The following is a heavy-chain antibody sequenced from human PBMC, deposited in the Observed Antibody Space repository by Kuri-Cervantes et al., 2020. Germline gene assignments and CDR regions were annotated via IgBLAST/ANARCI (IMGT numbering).Heavy chain of an antibody. D-gene: IGHD4-11*01. J-gene: IGHJ4*02. V-gene: IGHV1-3*01. CDR2: INAGNGNT. CDR1: GYTFTSYA. Sequence: ASVKVSCKASGYTFTSYAMHWVRQAPGQRLEWMGWINAGNGNTKYSQKFQGRVTVTRDTSTSTVYMDLSSLRSEDTAVYYCARALDYTSPRADFDYWGQGTLVTVSS. CDR3: ARALDYTSPRADFDY.